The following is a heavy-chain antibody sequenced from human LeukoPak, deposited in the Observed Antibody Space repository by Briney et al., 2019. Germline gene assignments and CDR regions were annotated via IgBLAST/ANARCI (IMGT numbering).Heavy chain of an antibody. V-gene: IGHV3-7*01. CDR3: AREWELPGY. D-gene: IGHD1-26*01. CDR2: IKQDGSEK. Sequence: GGSLRLSCAASGFTFSSYNMNWVRQAPGKGLEWVANIKQDGSEKYYVDSVKGRFTISRDNAKNSLYLQMNSLRAEDTAVYYCAREWELPGYWGQGTLVTVSS. CDR1: GFTFSSYN. J-gene: IGHJ4*02.